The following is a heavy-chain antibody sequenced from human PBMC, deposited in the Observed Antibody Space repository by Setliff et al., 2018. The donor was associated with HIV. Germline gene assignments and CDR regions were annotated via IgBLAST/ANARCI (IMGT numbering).Heavy chain of an antibody. CDR3: ARGGRWWGPNNPSPHFYHMDL. D-gene: IGHD2-15*01. J-gene: IGHJ6*04. CDR2: CIPNYSVE. Sequence: SVKVSCKASGGIGTYAISWVRQAPGQGLEWMGGCIPNYSVETQKFRDRVSIYVDQSRRTAYMELRNLRFDDTALYFCARGGRWWGPNNPSPHFYHMDLWGSGTSVTVSS. V-gene: IGHV1-69*10. CDR1: GGIGTYA.